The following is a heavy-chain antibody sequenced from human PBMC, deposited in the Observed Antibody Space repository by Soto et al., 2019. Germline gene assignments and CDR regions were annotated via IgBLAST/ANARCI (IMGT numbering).Heavy chain of an antibody. CDR2: IYYSGST. D-gene: IGHD3-16*01. Sequence: QVQLQESGPGLVKPSQTLSLTCTVSGGSISSGGYYWSWIRQHPGKGLEWIGYIYYSGSTYYNPSLKSRVTISVDTSKNQFSLKLSSVTAADTAVYYCAAIWATYYYYYYMDVWGKGTTVTVSS. CDR3: AAIWATYYYYYYMDV. J-gene: IGHJ6*03. CDR1: GGSISSGGYY. V-gene: IGHV4-31*03.